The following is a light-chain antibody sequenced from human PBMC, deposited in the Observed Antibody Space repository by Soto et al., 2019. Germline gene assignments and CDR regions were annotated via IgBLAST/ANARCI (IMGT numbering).Light chain of an antibody. CDR2: KAS. Sequence: DIQMTQSPSTLSASVGDTVTVTCRASQSISSWLAWYQQKPGKAPKLLIYKASSLESGVPSRFSGSGSGTEFTLTISSLQPDDFATYYCQQYNSAFGQGTRLEIK. J-gene: IGKJ5*01. V-gene: IGKV1-5*03. CDR1: QSISSW. CDR3: QQYNSA.